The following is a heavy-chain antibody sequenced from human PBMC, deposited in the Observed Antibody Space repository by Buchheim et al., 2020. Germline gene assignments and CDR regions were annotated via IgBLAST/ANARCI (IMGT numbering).Heavy chain of an antibody. D-gene: IGHD3-22*01. J-gene: IGHJ4*02. Sequence: QVQLVESGGGLVKPGGSLRLSCAASGFSISDHYMSWVRQAPGKGLEWMSYISSSGDTLYYADSVKGRFSISRADAKNSLFLQMNSLRAEDTAVYYCAIFSRYFYDSSGFPFDFWGQGAL. CDR3: AIFSRYFYDSSGFPFDF. V-gene: IGHV3-11*01. CDR2: ISSSGDTL. CDR1: GFSISDHY.